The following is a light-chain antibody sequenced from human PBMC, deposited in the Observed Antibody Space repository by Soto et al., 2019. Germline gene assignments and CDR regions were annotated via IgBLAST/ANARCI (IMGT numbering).Light chain of an antibody. Sequence: IQFTQSPSSLSASVGDRVTITCRASQGISSYLAWYQQKPGKAPKLLIYAASTLQSGVPSRFSGSGSGTDFTLTISRLQPEDFATYYCQQLNSYLLTFGGGTKVEIK. V-gene: IGKV1-9*01. CDR1: QGISSY. J-gene: IGKJ4*01. CDR3: QQLNSYLLT. CDR2: AAS.